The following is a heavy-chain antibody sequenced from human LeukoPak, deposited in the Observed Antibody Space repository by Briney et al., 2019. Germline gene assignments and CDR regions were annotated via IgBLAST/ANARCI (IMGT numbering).Heavy chain of an antibody. D-gene: IGHD1-14*01. Sequence: KPSETLSLTCTVSGGSVSSGSYYWSWIRQPPGKGLEWIGYIYYSGSTNYNPSLKSRVTISVDTSKNQFSLKLSSVTAADTAVYYCARARSYFDYWGQGTLVTVSS. CDR3: ARARSYFDY. CDR2: IYYSGST. CDR1: GGSVSSGSYY. V-gene: IGHV4-61*01. J-gene: IGHJ4*02.